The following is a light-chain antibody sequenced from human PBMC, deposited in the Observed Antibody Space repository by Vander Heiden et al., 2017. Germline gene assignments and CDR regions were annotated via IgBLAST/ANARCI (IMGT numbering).Light chain of an antibody. J-gene: IGLJ1*01. V-gene: IGLV3-21*02. CDR3: QVWDSATDHHV. CDR2: DDS. CDR1: NIETKT. Sequence: SYVLTQPPSVSVAPGQTAKITCAGNNIETKTVHWYQQRPGQAPVLVVYDDSDRPSGIPERFSGSNSGNAVTLTISRVEAGDEADYYCQVWDSATDHHVFATGTKVTVL.